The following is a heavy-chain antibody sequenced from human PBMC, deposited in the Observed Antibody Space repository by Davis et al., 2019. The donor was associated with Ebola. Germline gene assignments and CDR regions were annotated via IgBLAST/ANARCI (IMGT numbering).Heavy chain of an antibody. CDR3: ARYSGYEDYYYYYGMDV. V-gene: IGHV3-11*01. Sequence: GESLKISCAASGFTFSDYYMSWIRQAPGKGLEWVSYISSSGSTIYYADSVKGRFTISRDNAKNSLYLQMNSLRAEDTAVYYCARYSGYEDYYYYYGMDVWGKGTTVTVSS. J-gene: IGHJ6*04. D-gene: IGHD5-12*01. CDR2: ISSSGSTI. CDR1: GFTFSDYY.